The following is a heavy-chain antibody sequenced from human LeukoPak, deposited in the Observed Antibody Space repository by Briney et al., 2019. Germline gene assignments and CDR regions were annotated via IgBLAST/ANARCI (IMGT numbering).Heavy chain of an antibody. D-gene: IGHD6-6*01. CDR2: IIPILGIA. Sequence: GASVKVSCKASGGTFSSYTISWVRQAPGQGLEWMGRIIPILGIANYAQKFQGRVTITADKSTSTAYMELSSLRSEGTAVYYCARGAPSSSSDWFDPWGQGTLVTVSS. J-gene: IGHJ5*02. V-gene: IGHV1-69*02. CDR3: ARGAPSSSSDWFDP. CDR1: GGTFSSYT.